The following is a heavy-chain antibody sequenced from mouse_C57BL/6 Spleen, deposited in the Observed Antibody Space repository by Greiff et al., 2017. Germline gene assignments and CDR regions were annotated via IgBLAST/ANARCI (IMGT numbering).Heavy chain of an antibody. J-gene: IGHJ3*01. CDR3: ARRGYDVAWFAY. Sequence: VKLVESGAELVKPGASVKMSCKASGYTFTTYPIEWMKQNHGKSLEWIGNFHPYNDDTKYNEKFKGKATLTVEKSSSTVYLELSRLTSDDSAVYYCARRGYDVAWFAYWGQGTLVTVSA. CDR1: GYTFTTYP. V-gene: IGHV1-47*01. CDR2: FHPYNDDT. D-gene: IGHD2-2*01.